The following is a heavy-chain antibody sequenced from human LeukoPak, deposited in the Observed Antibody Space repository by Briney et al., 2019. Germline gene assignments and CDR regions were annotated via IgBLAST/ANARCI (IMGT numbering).Heavy chain of an antibody. CDR2: IHTSGST. CDR3: ANSYDGKIVPFDN. V-gene: IGHV4-4*09. CDR1: DGSISNSF. Sequence: PSETLSLTCTVPDGSISNSFWNWVWQPPEKGLEWIAYIHTSGSTNYNPAFKSRVTLSVDTSKSQFSLRLNSVTASDTAVYYCANSYDGKIVPFDNWGQGTLVTVSS. J-gene: IGHJ4*02. D-gene: IGHD4-23*01.